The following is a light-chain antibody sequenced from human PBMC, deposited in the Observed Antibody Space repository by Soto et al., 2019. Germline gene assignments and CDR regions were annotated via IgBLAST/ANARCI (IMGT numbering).Light chain of an antibody. J-gene: IGKJ1*01. CDR1: ETVTSDH. CDR3: HQYGTSPWT. CDR2: GAS. Sequence: EVVLTQSPGTLSLSPGERATLSCRASETVTSDHLAWYQQKPGQAPRLLFYGASRRAAGIPDRFSGSGSGTDFTLIISRLEPEDFVVYYCHQYGTSPWTFGQGTKVEIK. V-gene: IGKV3-20*01.